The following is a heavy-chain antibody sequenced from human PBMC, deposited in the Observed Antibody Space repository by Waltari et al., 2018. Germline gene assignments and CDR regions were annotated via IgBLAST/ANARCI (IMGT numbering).Heavy chain of an antibody. CDR2: INEDGSDK. CDR1: GFTFSSYW. Sequence: EVQLVQSGGTLVQPGGSLRLSCAASGFTFSSYWMTWVRQAPGKGLGWVANINEDGSDKFYVDSVKGRFTISRDNAKNSLYLQMNSLRVEDTAIYYCARKGGAGHWGQGTLVTVSS. D-gene: IGHD2-15*01. CDR3: ARKGGAGH. J-gene: IGHJ4*02. V-gene: IGHV3-7*01.